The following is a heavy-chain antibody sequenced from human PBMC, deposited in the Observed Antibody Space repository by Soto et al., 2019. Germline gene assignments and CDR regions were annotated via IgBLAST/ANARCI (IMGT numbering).Heavy chain of an antibody. Sequence: QVQLVESGGGVVQPGRSLRLSCAASGFTFSSYAMHWVRQAPGKGLEWVAVISYDGSNKYYADSVKGRFTISRDNSKNTLYLQMNSLRAEDTAVYYCARPVYGEGGFDYWGQGTLVTVSS. CDR3: ARPVYGEGGFDY. V-gene: IGHV3-30-3*01. CDR1: GFTFSSYA. D-gene: IGHD4-17*01. CDR2: ISYDGSNK. J-gene: IGHJ4*02.